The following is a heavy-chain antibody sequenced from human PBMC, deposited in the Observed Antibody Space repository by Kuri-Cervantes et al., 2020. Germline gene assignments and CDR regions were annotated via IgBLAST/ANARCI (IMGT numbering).Heavy chain of an antibody. V-gene: IGHV4-34*01. CDR3: ARVSSDWRIDY. Sequence: SETLSLTCAASGFTFSSFGRHWVRQAPGKGLEWVGEINLSGGSNYNPSLKSRVTMSVDTSKNQISLKLTSVTAADTAVYYCARVSSDWRIDYWGQGTQVTVSS. D-gene: IGHD2-21*02. CDR1: GFTFSSFG. J-gene: IGHJ4*02. CDR2: INLSGGS.